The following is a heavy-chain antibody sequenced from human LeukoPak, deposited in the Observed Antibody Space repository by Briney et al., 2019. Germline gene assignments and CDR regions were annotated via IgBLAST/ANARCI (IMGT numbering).Heavy chain of an antibody. V-gene: IGHV3-11*01. D-gene: IGHD1-26*01. Sequence: GGCLRLSRAASGFTFRDYYMSWFRQAPGRAREGISYISTTGSDMTYADSVKGRFTISRDNANNSLYLQMNSLRVEDTAVYYCALPTREPSHWGRGTLVTVSS. J-gene: IGHJ4*02. CDR1: GFTFRDYY. CDR3: ALPTREPSH. CDR2: ISTTGSDM.